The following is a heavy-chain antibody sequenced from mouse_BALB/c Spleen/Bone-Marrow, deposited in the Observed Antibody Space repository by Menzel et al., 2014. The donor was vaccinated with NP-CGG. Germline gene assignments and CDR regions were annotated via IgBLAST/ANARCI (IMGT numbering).Heavy chain of an antibody. CDR3: ARHAYYDQTEVSFVY. CDR2: ISGGGSYT. CDR1: GFTFSNYG. D-gene: IGHD2-4*01. J-gene: IGHJ3*01. V-gene: IGHV5-9-2*01. Sequence: EVKVEESGGGLVKSGGSLKLSCAASGFTFSNYGMSWVRQTPEKRLEWVATISGGGSYTFYSDSVKGRFTISRDNAKNNLYPQLSSLRSEDTALYYCARHAYYDQTEVSFVYWGQGTLVTVSA.